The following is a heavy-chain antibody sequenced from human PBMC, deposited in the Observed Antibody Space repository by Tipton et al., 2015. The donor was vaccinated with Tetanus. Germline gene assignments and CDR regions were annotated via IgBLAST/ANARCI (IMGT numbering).Heavy chain of an antibody. CDR2: IYYSGST. CDR3: ARLREIVSRSGWAFDY. CDR1: GGSISSYF. D-gene: IGHD5/OR15-5a*01. V-gene: IGHV4-59*01. Sequence: LSLTCSVSGGSISSYFWSWIRQSPGQGLEWIGLIYYSGSTSYNPSLKSRVTISVDTSKNQLSLKLTSVTAADTAVYYCARLREIVSRSGWAFDYWGQGILVTVSS. J-gene: IGHJ4*02.